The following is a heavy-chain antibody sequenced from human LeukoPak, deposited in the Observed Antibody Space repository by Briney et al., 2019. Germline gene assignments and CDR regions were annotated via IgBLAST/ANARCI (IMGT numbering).Heavy chain of an antibody. Sequence: PSETLSLTXTVSGGSICNYYWSWIRQPPGKGLEWIGYISYIGSTKYNPSLKSRVTISEDTSKKQFSLKLSSVTAADTAVYYCAGSYHYYMDVWGKGTTVTVSS. CDR1: GGSICNYY. CDR3: AGSYHYYMDV. J-gene: IGHJ6*03. V-gene: IGHV4-59*01. CDR2: ISYIGST.